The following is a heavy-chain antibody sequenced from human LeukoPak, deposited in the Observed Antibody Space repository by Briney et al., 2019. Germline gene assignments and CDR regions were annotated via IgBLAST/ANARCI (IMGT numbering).Heavy chain of an antibody. CDR2: IKQDGSEN. CDR1: GFTFSSYW. Sequence: GGSLRLSCVASGFTFSSYWMSWVRLAPGKGLEWVANIKQDGSENYYVDSVKGRFTISRDNAKNSLYLQMNSLRVEDTAVYYCARNRNYYDSSGYYYYYRGLDVWGQGTTVTVSS. V-gene: IGHV3-7*01. D-gene: IGHD3-22*01. CDR3: ARNRNYYDSSGYYYYYRGLDV. J-gene: IGHJ6*02.